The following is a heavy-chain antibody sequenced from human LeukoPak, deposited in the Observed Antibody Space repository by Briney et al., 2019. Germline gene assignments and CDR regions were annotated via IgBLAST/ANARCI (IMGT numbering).Heavy chain of an antibody. CDR1: GFTFSSYW. CDR2: INSDGSST. D-gene: IGHD1-26*01. CDR3: ARRRDSGSLQHFDY. V-gene: IGHV3-74*01. Sequence: GGSLRLSCAASGFTFSSYWMHWVRQAPGKGLVWVSRINSDGSSTSYADSVRGRFTISRDNSRNTLYLQMNSLRAEDTAVYYCARRRDSGSLQHFDYWGQGTLVTVSS. J-gene: IGHJ4*02.